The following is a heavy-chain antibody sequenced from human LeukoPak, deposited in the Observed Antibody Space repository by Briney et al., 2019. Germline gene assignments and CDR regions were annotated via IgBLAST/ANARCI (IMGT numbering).Heavy chain of an antibody. Sequence: GASVKVSCKSSGYTFIDYYIHWVRQAPGQGLEWMGWINPNGGATKYAQKFQGRVSMTRDTSINTAYMDLTNLRSDDTAIFYCARVKKLMPEFEFWGQGTLVTVSS. D-gene: IGHD2-2*01. CDR1: GYTFIDYY. J-gene: IGHJ4*02. V-gene: IGHV1-2*02. CDR2: INPNGGAT. CDR3: ARVKKLMPEFEF.